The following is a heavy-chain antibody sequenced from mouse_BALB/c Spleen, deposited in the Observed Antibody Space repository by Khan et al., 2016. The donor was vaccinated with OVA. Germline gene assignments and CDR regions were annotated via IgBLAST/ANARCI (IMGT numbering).Heavy chain of an antibody. V-gene: IGHV1-4*01. Sequence: QVQLQQPGAELARPGASVKMSCKASGYTFTSYTIHWIKQRPGQGLEWIGYINPNNGYTNYNQKFKDKATLTTDKSSTTAYLQLSSLTSDDSAVYNCVRDGDYYRNDGWFAYWGQGTMVTVSA. CDR3: VRDGDYYRNDGWFAY. CDR1: GYTFTSYT. J-gene: IGHJ3*01. D-gene: IGHD2-14*01. CDR2: INPNNGYT.